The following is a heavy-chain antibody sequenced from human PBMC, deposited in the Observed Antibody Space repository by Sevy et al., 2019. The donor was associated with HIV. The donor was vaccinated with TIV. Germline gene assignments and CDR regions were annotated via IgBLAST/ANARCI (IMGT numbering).Heavy chain of an antibody. Sequence: ASVKVSCKASGYTFTSYGINWVRQAPGQGLEWMGWISAYSGNTNYAQNLQGRVTMTTDTFTSTAYMELSGRTSDDTAVYYCARDQYDSSGYYYSYYGMDVWGQGTTVTVSS. J-gene: IGHJ6*02. D-gene: IGHD3-22*01. CDR3: ARDQYDSSGYYYSYYGMDV. CDR1: GYTFTSYG. CDR2: ISAYSGNT. V-gene: IGHV1-18*01.